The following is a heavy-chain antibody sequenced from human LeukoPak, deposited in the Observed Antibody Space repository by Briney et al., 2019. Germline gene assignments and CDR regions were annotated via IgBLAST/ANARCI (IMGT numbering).Heavy chain of an antibody. D-gene: IGHD6-19*01. V-gene: IGHV3-23*01. J-gene: IGHJ6*02. CDR2: ISGSGGST. Sequence: GGSLRLSCAASGFTFSSYAMSWVRQAPGKGLEWVSAISGSGGSTYYADSVKGRFTISKDNSKNTLYLQMNSLRAEDTAVYYCARDRHSSGSMFAYYYGMDVWGQGTTVTVSS. CDR1: GFTFSSYA. CDR3: ARDRHSSGSMFAYYYGMDV.